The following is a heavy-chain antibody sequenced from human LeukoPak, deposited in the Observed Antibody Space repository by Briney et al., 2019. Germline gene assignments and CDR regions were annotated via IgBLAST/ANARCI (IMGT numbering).Heavy chain of an antibody. J-gene: IGHJ6*02. CDR1: GYTFTGYY. CDR3: VSYCSGGSCYRPLYYYYGMDV. CDR2: INPNSGGT. Sequence: ASVKVSCKASGYTFTGYYMHWVRQAPGQGLEWMGWINPNSGGTNYAQKFQGRVTMTRDTSINTAYMELSRLRSDDTAVYYCVSYCSGGSCYRPLYYYYGMDVWGQGTTVTVSS. V-gene: IGHV1-2*02. D-gene: IGHD2-15*01.